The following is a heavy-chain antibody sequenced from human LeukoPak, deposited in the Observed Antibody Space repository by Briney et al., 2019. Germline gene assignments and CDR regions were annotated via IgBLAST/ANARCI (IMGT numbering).Heavy chain of an antibody. CDR3: ASRGPSSTSFNNWFDP. V-gene: IGHV1-69*13. CDR1: GGTSSSYA. J-gene: IGHJ5*02. D-gene: IGHD2-2*01. CDR2: IIPIFGTA. Sequence: GASVKVSCKASGGTSSSYAISWVRQAPGQGLERMGGIIPIFGTANYAQKFQGRVTITADESTSTAYMELSSLRSEDTAVYYCASRGPSSTSFNNWFDPWGQGTLVTVSS.